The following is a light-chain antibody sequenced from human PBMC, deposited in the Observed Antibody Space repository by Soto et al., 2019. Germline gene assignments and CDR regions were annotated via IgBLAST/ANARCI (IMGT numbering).Light chain of an antibody. CDR3: LLSYRGVGV. V-gene: IGLV7-46*01. J-gene: IGLJ2*01. CDR1: TGAVTTGHY. CDR2: DTN. Sequence: QAVVTQEPSLTVSPGGTVTLTCGSNTGAVTTGHYPYWFQQKPGQAPRTLIYDTNNKHSWTPARFSGSLLGGKAALTLSGAQHEDEADYHCLLSYRGVGVFGGGTKLTVL.